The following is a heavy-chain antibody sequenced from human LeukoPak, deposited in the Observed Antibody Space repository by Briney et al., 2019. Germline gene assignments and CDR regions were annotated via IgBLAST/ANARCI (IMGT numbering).Heavy chain of an antibody. CDR2: IFTSGWT. Sequence: PSETLSLTCTVSGGSISSYYWSWVRQSPGKGLEWIGYIFTSGWTDYNPSLKSRVTMSVDTSKNQLSMELRFLTAADTAVYYCATSHDVKTAPYDLWGQRTLVTVSS. CDR3: ATSHDVKTAPYDL. CDR1: GGSISSYY. V-gene: IGHV4-4*09. J-gene: IGHJ5*02. D-gene: IGHD2-21*01.